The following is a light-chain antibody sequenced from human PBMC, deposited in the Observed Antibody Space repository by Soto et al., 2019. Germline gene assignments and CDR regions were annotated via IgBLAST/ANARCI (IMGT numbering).Light chain of an antibody. CDR2: GAS. CDR3: QQYNNWPRT. V-gene: IGKV3-15*01. J-gene: IGKJ1*01. CDR1: QSVRSD. Sequence: EIVMTQSPATLSVSPRERATLSCRASQSVRSDLAWYPQKPGQAPRLLIYGASTRATGIPARFSGRGAGTKVTPTIHSLQSEEFAVYYCQQYNNWPRTVGQGTKVDI.